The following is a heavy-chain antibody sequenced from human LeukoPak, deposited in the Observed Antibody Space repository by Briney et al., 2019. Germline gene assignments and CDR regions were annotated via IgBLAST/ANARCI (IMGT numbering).Heavy chain of an antibody. D-gene: IGHD4-23*01. CDR3: FDYNADNSWDY. V-gene: IGHV3-23*01. Sequence: GGSLRLSCAASGFTFSNYAMTWVRQAPGKGLEWVSGISGSGGNTYYADAVKGRFTISRDNSKNTLYLQLNSLRAEDTAVYYCFDYNADNSWDYWGQGTLVTVSS. CDR2: ISGSGGNT. J-gene: IGHJ4*02. CDR1: GFTFSNYA.